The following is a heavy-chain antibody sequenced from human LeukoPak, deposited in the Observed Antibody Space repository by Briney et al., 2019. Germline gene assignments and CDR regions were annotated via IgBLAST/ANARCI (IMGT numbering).Heavy chain of an antibody. J-gene: IGHJ3*01. D-gene: IGHD6-13*01. Sequence: GGSLRLSCADSGFTFSSYWKLWVRQAPGKGLVWVSRINSDGSITTYADSVKGRFTISRDNAKNTLYLQMNSLRAEDTAVYYCAGGISATGGGWGQGTMVTVSS. CDR3: AGGISATGGG. V-gene: IGHV3-74*01. CDR2: INSDGSIT. CDR1: GFTFSSYW.